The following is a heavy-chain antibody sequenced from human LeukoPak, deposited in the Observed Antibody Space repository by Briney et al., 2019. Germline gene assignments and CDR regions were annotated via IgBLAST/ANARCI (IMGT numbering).Heavy chain of an antibody. CDR1: GFTFSTYA. CDR3: AKERAAYTNPYYFDY. Sequence: GGSLRLSCAASGFTFSTYAMSWVRQAPGKGLEWVSTISGSGANTYYADSVRGRFTISRDNSKNTLYLHMNSLRAEDTAVYYCAKERAAYTNPYYFDYWGQGTLVTVSS. V-gene: IGHV3-23*01. D-gene: IGHD3-16*01. J-gene: IGHJ4*02. CDR2: ISGSGANT.